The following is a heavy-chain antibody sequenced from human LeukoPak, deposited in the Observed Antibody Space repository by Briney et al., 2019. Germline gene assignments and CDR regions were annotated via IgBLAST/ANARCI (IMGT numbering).Heavy chain of an antibody. CDR2: FGTDGNT. V-gene: IGHV3-23*01. Sequence: GGSLRLSCEASGFTFSGYAVSWVRQAPGKGLEWVSGFGTDGNTHYADSVKGRFTISRDNSKNTLSLQMNSLRVEDTAVYYCARVPRYCSGGSCFGGYFDYWGQGTLVTVSS. D-gene: IGHD2-15*01. CDR1: GFTFSGYA. J-gene: IGHJ4*02. CDR3: ARVPRYCSGGSCFGGYFDY.